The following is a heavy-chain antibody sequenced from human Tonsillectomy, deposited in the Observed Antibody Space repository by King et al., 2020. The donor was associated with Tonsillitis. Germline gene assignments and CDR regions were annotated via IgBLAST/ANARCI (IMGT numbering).Heavy chain of an antibody. Sequence: VQLVESGGGLVQPGGSLILSCAASGFSFNSDWMSWVRQAPGKGREWVADINQDGSKTYYVASVRGRFTISRDNAKNSVYLQMYSLRAEATAVYYCAGDPHCGSDCYSLDCWGQGTLVTVSS. J-gene: IGHJ4*02. V-gene: IGHV3-7*03. D-gene: IGHD2-21*02. CDR2: INQDGSKT. CDR3: AGDPHCGSDCYSLDC. CDR1: GFSFNSDW.